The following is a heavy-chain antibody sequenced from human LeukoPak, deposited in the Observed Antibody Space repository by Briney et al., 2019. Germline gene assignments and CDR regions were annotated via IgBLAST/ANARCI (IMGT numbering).Heavy chain of an antibody. CDR1: GFTFSSYG. V-gene: IGHV3-30*02. J-gene: IGHJ4*02. D-gene: IGHD3-22*01. CDR2: IRYDGSNK. CDR3: AKDGLYDSSGYYYGGLDY. Sequence: GGSLRLSCAASGFTFSSYGMHWARQAPGKGLEWVAFIRYDGSNKYYADSVKGRFTISRDNSKNTLYLQMNSLRAEDTAVYYCAKDGLYDSSGYYYGGLDYWGQGTLVTVSS.